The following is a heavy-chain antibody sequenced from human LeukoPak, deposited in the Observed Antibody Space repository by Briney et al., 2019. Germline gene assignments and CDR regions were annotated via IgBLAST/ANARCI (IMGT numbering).Heavy chain of an antibody. CDR2: IDQDGSDK. D-gene: IGHD7-27*01. CDR3: ARASLGWFDP. V-gene: IGHV3-7*01. CDR1: GFTFSSYW. J-gene: IGHJ5*02. Sequence: GGSLRLSCAASGFTFSSYWMSWVRQAPGKGLEWVASIDQDGSDKFSVGSVKGQFTISRDNARNSLYLQMSSLTSEDTAVYFCARASLGWFDPWGQGTLVTVSS.